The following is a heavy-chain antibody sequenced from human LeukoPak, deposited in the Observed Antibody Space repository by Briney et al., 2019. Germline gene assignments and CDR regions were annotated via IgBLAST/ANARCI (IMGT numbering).Heavy chain of an antibody. CDR1: GGSISSGGYY. CDR3: ARHDYGGNSHFDY. Sequence: SETLSLTCTVSGGSISSGGYYWSWIRQPPGKGLEWIGFSYYSGSTNYNPSLKSRVTISVDTSKNQFSLKLTSVTAADTAVYYCARHDYGGNSHFDYWGQGTLVTVSS. D-gene: IGHD4-23*01. V-gene: IGHV4-61*08. J-gene: IGHJ4*02. CDR2: SYYSGST.